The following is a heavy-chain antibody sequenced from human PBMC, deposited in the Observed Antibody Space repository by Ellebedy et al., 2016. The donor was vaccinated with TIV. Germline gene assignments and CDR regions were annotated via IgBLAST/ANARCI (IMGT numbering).Heavy chain of an antibody. CDR1: GFTFSSYS. CDR3: ARDELEDFWSGYYLDY. V-gene: IGHV3-48*04. D-gene: IGHD3-3*01. CDR2: ISSSSGTI. J-gene: IGHJ4*02. Sequence: GESLKISCAASGFTFSSYSMNWVRQAPGKGLECVSYISSSSGTIYYADSVKGRFTISRDNAKNSLYLQMNSLRAEDTAVYYCARDELEDFWSGYYLDYWGQGTLVTVSS.